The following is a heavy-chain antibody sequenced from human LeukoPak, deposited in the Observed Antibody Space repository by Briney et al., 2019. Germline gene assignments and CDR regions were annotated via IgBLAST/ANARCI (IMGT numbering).Heavy chain of an antibody. J-gene: IGHJ5*02. V-gene: IGHV4-59*01. Sequence: SETLSLTCNVRGGSISGYYWSWIRQSPEKGLEWIGYIYDTGSISYNPSLKSRVTILADTSKNHFSLNLRSVTAADTAVYYCARGAYHFDPWGQGTLVTVSS. CDR1: GGSISGYY. D-gene: IGHD3-16*01. CDR2: IYDTGSI. CDR3: ARGAYHFDP.